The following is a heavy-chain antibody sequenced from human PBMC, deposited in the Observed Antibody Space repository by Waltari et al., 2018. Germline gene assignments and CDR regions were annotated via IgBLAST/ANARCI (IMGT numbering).Heavy chain of an antibody. V-gene: IGHV2-5*01. Sequence: QITLKESGPTLVKPTQTLTLTCTFSGFSLSTSGVGVGWIRQPPGKALEWLALIYWNDDKRYSPSLKSRLTITKDTSKNQVVLTMTNMDPVDTATYYCAHRRWRYDSLTGYDVDYWGQGTLVTVSS. CDR1: GFSLSTSGVG. CDR3: AHRRWRYDSLTGYDVDY. D-gene: IGHD3-9*01. CDR2: IYWNDDK. J-gene: IGHJ4*02.